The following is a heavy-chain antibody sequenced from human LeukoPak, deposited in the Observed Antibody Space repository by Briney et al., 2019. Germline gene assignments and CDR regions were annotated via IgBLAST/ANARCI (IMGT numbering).Heavy chain of an antibody. CDR1: GFTFSSYE. CDR3: ARDRAAVAGTFDY. D-gene: IGHD6-19*01. CDR2: ISSSGSTI. Sequence: GRSLRLSCAASGFTFSSYEMNWVRQAPGKGLGRVSYISSSGSTIYYADSVKGRFTISIDNAKNSLYLQMNSLRAEDTAVYYCARDRAAVAGTFDYWGQGTLVTVSS. V-gene: IGHV3-48*03. J-gene: IGHJ4*02.